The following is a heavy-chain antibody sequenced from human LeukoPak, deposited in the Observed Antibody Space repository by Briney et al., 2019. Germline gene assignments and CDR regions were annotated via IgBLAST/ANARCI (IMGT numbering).Heavy chain of an antibody. CDR1: GFTFDDYA. V-gene: IGHV3-23*01. CDR3: AKQGIWGSYRPLFDY. Sequence: GGSLRLSCAASGFTFDDYAMHWVRQAPGKGLEWVSAISGSGGSTYYADSVKGRFTISRDNSKNTLYLQMNSLRAEDTAVYYCAKQGIWGSYRPLFDYWGQGTLVTVSS. J-gene: IGHJ4*02. D-gene: IGHD3-16*02. CDR2: ISGSGGST.